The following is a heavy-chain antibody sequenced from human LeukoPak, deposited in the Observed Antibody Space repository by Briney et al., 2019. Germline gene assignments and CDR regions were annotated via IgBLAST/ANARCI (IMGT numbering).Heavy chain of an antibody. CDR2: ISSNEYDT. CDR3: VKDLNGTWSFDY. D-gene: IGHD2-8*01. J-gene: IGHJ4*02. V-gene: IGHV3-64D*06. Sequence: QTGGSLRLSCSASGFTFSVYFMHWVRQAPGKGLEYVSSISSNEYDTYYADSVKGRFTISRDDSKNTLFLQMSSLSAEDTAVYYCVKDLNGTWSFDYWGQGTLVTVSS. CDR1: GFTFSVYF.